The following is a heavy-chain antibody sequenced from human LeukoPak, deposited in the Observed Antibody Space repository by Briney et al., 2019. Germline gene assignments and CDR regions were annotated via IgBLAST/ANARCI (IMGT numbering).Heavy chain of an antibody. D-gene: IGHD6-13*01. CDR2: IKQDGSEK. CDR1: GFTFSSYW. CDR3: ARASPPHYAGIAAAAPGY. J-gene: IGHJ4*02. Sequence: GGSLRLSCAASGFTFSSYWMSWVRQAPGKGLEWVANIKQDGSEKYYVDSVKGRFTISRGNAKNSLYLQMNSLRAEDTAVYYCARASPPHYAGIAAAAPGYWGQGTLVTVSS. V-gene: IGHV3-7*01.